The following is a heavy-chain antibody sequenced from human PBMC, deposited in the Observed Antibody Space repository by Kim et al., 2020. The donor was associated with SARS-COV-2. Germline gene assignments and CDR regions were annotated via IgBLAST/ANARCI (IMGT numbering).Heavy chain of an antibody. CDR3: ARGFPPPLYDFWSGERGDV. J-gene: IGHJ6*04. CDR2: IYYSGST. V-gene: IGHV4-59*01. CDR1: GGSISSYY. Sequence: SETLSLTCTVSGGSISSYYWSWIRQPPGKGLEWIGYIYYSGSTNYNPSLKSRVTISVDTSKNQFSLKLSSVTAADTAVYYCARGFPPPLYDFWSGERGDVWGKGTTVTVSS. D-gene: IGHD3-3*01.